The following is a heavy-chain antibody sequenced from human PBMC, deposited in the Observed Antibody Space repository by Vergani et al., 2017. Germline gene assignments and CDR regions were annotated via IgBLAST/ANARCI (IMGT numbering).Heavy chain of an antibody. CDR1: GGSISSGSYY. D-gene: IGHD3-16*01. CDR3: ARRGAFKDPSYYYGMDV. J-gene: IGHJ6*02. CDR2: IYTSGRT. V-gene: IGHV4-61*02. Sequence: QVQLQESGPGLVKPSQTLSLTCTVSGGSISSGSYYWSWIRQPAGKGLEWIGRIYTSGRTNYNPSLKSRVTISVDTSKNQFSLKLSSVTAADTAVYYCARRGAFKDPSYYYGMDVWGQGTTVTVSS.